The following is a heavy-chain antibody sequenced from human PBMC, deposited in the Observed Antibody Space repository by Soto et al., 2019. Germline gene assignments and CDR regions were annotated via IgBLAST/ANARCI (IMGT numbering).Heavy chain of an antibody. CDR2: ISYDGSNK. Sequence: PGGSLRLSCAASGFTFSSYAMHWVRQAPGKGLEWVAVISYDGSNKYYADSVKGRFTISRDNSKNTLYLHMNSLRAEDTAVYYCARDKSPYSSGWHNRHFDYWGQGTLVTVSS. D-gene: IGHD6-19*01. CDR3: ARDKSPYSSGWHNRHFDY. V-gene: IGHV3-30-3*01. CDR1: GFTFSSYA. J-gene: IGHJ4*02.